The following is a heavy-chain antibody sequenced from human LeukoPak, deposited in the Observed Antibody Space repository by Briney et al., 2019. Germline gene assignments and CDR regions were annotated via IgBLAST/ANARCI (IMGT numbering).Heavy chain of an antibody. CDR2: IDPSVSYT. CDR1: GYSLPSYW. V-gene: IGHV5-10-1*01. Sequence: GEPLRISCKGSGYSLPSYWTSWVRKMPGKGLEWVGRIDPSVSYTNYSPSFQGHVTISADKSISSAYLQWNSLKASDSAVYYCATRGEEATVTSVDYWGQGTLVTVSS. D-gene: IGHD4-17*01. CDR3: ATRGEEATVTSVDY. J-gene: IGHJ4*02.